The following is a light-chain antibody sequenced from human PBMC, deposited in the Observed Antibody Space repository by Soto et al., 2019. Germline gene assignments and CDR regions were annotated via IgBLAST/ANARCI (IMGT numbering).Light chain of an antibody. CDR2: EVT. CDR3: SSYAGSHNLV. J-gene: IGLJ2*01. V-gene: IGLV2-8*01. CDR1: SSDVGGYNS. Sequence: QSALTQPPSASGSPGQSVAISCTGTSSDVGGYNSVSWYQQHPGKAPKLMIYEVTKRPSGVPDRFSGSKSANTASLTVSRLQAEDEADYYCSSYAGSHNLVFGGGTQLTVL.